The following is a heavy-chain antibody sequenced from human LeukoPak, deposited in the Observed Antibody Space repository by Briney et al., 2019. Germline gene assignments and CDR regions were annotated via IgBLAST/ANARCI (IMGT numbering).Heavy chain of an antibody. D-gene: IGHD1-26*01. CDR1: GFSVSGTH. CDR2: IYTGGTT. Sequence: PGASLRLSCAVSGFSVSGTHMSWVRQAPGKGLEWVSAIYTGGTTYYADSVTGRFTVPRDNSKNTLYLHMNNLRAEDTAVYYCARDTATSGGGLDSWGQGTLVTVSS. V-gene: IGHV3-53*01. CDR3: ARDTATSGGGLDS. J-gene: IGHJ4*02.